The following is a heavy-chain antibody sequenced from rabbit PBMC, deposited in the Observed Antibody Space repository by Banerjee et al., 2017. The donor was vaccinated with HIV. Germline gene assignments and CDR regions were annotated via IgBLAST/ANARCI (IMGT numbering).Heavy chain of an antibody. CDR3: ARDLAGVTGWNFGL. V-gene: IGHV1S45*01. Sequence: QEQLEEFGGDLVKPEGSLTLTCTASGFSFSSSYYMCWVRQAPGKGLEWIACIGVGSSGSTYYASWAKGRFTISKTSSTTVTLQMTSLTAADTATYFCARDLAGVTGWNFGLWGPGTLVTVS. J-gene: IGHJ4*01. CDR1: GFSFSSSYY. D-gene: IGHD4-1*01. CDR2: IGVGSSGST.